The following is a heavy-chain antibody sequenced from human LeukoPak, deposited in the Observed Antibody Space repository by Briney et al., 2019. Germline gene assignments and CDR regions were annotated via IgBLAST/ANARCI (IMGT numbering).Heavy chain of an antibody. V-gene: IGHV3-23*01. Sequence: GGSLRLSCAASGFTFSSYAMSWVRQAPGKGLEWVSAISGSGGSTCYADSVKGRFTISRDNSKNTLYLQMNSLRAEDTAVYYCAKGSCSGGSCYFLFDYWGQGTLVTVSS. D-gene: IGHD2-15*01. CDR3: AKGSCSGGSCYFLFDY. CDR2: ISGSGGST. CDR1: GFTFSSYA. J-gene: IGHJ4*02.